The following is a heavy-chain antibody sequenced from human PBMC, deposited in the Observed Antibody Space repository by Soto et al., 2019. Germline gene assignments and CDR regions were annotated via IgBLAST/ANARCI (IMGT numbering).Heavy chain of an antibody. D-gene: IGHD2-15*01. V-gene: IGHV4-34*01. CDR3: FFFFQAEDGIRDAVSVSAFLLNRSSDL. Sequence: KELEWIGNISHSGSANYNPSLKSPVTISVDTSKNQFSLILTSVTAADRAVYFCFFFFQAEDGIRDAVSVSAFLLNRSSDL. J-gene: IGHJ2*01. CDR2: ISHSGSA.